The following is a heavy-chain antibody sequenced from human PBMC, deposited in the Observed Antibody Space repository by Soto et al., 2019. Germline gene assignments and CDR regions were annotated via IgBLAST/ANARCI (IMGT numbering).Heavy chain of an antibody. D-gene: IGHD5-18*01. CDR2: VIPLFDTA. CDR1: GGIFTNNA. J-gene: IGHJ6*02. Sequence: QVQVVQSGAEVKKPGSSVKVSCKVSGGIFTNNAISWVRQAPGQGLEWLGGVIPLFDTAYYAQIFRGRLRISAAGAASTDYMELSGLTSADTAVYFCATGGHNDGYNFYHGMDVWGQGTTVTVS. V-gene: IGHV1-69*01. CDR3: ATGGHNDGYNFYHGMDV.